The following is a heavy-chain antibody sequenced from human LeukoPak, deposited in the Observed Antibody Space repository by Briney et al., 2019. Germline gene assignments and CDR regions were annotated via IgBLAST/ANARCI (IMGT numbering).Heavy chain of an antibody. Sequence: GGSLRLSCAASGFTFSSYWMHWVRQAPGKGPVWVSRVNSDGSSTSYADSVKGRFTISRDNAKNTLYLQMNSLRAEDTAVYYCARDRVYYDSSGYHDAFDIWGQGTMVTVSS. J-gene: IGHJ3*02. D-gene: IGHD3-22*01. V-gene: IGHV3-74*01. CDR1: GFTFSSYW. CDR3: ARDRVYYDSSGYHDAFDI. CDR2: VNSDGSST.